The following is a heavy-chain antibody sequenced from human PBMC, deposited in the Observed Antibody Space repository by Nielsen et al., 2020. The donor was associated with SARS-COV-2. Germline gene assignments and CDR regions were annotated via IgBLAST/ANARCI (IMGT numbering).Heavy chain of an antibody. J-gene: IGHJ4*02. V-gene: IGHV3-73*01. Sequence: GESLKISCEASGFTFSDYWMHWVRQVSGKGLEWVGRIRSRTNNHATSYAASVEGRFTISRDDSKNTAYLQMSALKTEDTAIYYCTIRLHMDYDDFDYWGQGTLVTVSS. D-gene: IGHD3-22*01. CDR1: GFTFSDYW. CDR3: TIRLHMDYDDFDY. CDR2: IRSRTNNHAT.